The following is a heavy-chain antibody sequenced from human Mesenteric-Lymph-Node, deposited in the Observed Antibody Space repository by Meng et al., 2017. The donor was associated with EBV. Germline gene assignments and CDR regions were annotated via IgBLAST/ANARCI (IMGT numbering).Heavy chain of an antibody. CDR2: ISSSGNYI. CDR1: GFPFSAYN. D-gene: IGHD5-24*01. J-gene: IGHJ4*02. V-gene: IGHV3-21*01. CDR3: ARGDQMAFY. Sequence: EVQRVESGGGLVNPGGSLSLSCAASGFPFSAYNMNWVRQAPGKGLEWVSSISSSGNYIYYADSVKGRFTISRDNAKNSLYLQMNSLRAEDTAVYYCARGDQMAFYWGQGTLVTVSS.